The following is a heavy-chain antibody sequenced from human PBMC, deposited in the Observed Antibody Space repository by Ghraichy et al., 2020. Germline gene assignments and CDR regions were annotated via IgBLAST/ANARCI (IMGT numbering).Heavy chain of an antibody. CDR1: GGTFSSYA. CDR2: IIPIFGTA. D-gene: IGHD3-22*01. CDR3: ARADKAYDSSGYYYYYYGMDV. J-gene: IGHJ6*02. Sequence: SVKVSCKASGGTFSSYAISWVRQAPGQGLEWMGGIIPIFGTANYAQKFQGRVTITADESTSTAYMELSSLRSEDTAVYYCARADKAYDSSGYYYYYYGMDVWGQGTTVTVSS. V-gene: IGHV1-69*13.